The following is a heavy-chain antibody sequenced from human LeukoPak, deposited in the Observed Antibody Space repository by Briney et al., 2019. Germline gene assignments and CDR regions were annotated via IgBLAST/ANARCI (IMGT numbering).Heavy chain of an antibody. CDR3: GGVTRGYCSSTSCHVEDY. V-gene: IGHV4-34*01. Sequence: SETLSLTCAVYGESFSGYYWSWIRQPPGKGLEWIGEINHSGSTNYNPSLKSRVTISVDTSKNQFSLKLSSVTAADTAVYYCGGVTRGYCSSTSCHVEDYWGQGTLVTVSS. CDR1: GESFSGYY. J-gene: IGHJ4*02. D-gene: IGHD2-2*01. CDR2: INHSGST.